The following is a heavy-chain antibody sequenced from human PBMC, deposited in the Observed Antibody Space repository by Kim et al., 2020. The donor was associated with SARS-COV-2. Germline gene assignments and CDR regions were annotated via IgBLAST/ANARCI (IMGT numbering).Heavy chain of an antibody. J-gene: IGHJ6*01. CDR1: GFTFDTYA. CDR3: AKMVIMDGYNYFYYYAM. D-gene: IGHD2-21*01. V-gene: IGHV3-23*01. Sequence: GGSMRLSCVASGFTFDTYAMSWVRQPPGKGLEWVSVISGGAVNKFYANSVRGRFTISRDNSKNTLYLQMNSLRDEDTALYYCAKMVIMDGYNYFYYYAM. CDR2: ISGGAVNK.